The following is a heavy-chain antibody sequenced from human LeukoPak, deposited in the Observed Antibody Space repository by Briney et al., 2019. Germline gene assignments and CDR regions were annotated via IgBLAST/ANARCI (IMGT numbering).Heavy chain of an antibody. V-gene: IGHV3-7*03. CDR3: AKDSRFGDLDY. J-gene: IGHJ4*02. Sequence: GGSLRLSCAASGFTFSTYWMGWVRQAPGKGLEWVANIKQDGSEKYYVDSVKGRFTISRDNAKNSLYLQMNSLRAEDTALYYCAKDSRFGDLDYWGQGTLVTVSS. CDR2: IKQDGSEK. D-gene: IGHD3-10*01. CDR1: GFTFSTYW.